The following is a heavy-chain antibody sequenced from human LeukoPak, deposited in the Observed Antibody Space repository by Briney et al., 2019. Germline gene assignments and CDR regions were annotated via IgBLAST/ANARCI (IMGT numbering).Heavy chain of an antibody. CDR2: ISSSGSTI. V-gene: IGHV3-48*03. J-gene: IGHJ3*02. CDR3: AREMEYYYDSSGYPYDAFDI. Sequence: PEGSLRLSCAASGFTFSSYEMNWVRQAPGKGLEWVSYISSSGSTIYYADFVKGRFTISRDNAKNSLYLQMNSLRAEDTAVYYCAREMEYYYDSSGYPYDAFDIWGQGTMVTVSS. CDR1: GFTFSSYE. D-gene: IGHD3-22*01.